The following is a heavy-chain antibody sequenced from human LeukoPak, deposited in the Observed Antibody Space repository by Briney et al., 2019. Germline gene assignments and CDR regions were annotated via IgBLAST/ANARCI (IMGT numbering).Heavy chain of an antibody. CDR3: AREMYYYGSGSPWAFDI. Sequence: GRSLRLSCAASGFTFSSYGMHWVRQAPGKGLEWVAVIWYDGSNKYYADSVKGRFTISRDNSKNTLYLQMNSLRAEDTAVYYCAREMYYYGSGSPWAFDIWGQGTMVTVSS. CDR2: IWYDGSNK. V-gene: IGHV3-33*08. D-gene: IGHD3-10*01. J-gene: IGHJ3*02. CDR1: GFTFSSYG.